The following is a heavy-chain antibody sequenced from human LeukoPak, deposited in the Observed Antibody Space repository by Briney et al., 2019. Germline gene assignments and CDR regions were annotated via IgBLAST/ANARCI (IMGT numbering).Heavy chain of an antibody. Sequence: SETLSLTCTVSGGSINRSSYYWGWIRQPPGKGLEWIGTIYYSGNTYYNPSLKSRVTISVDTSKNQFSLKLSSVTAADTAVYYCARDYDSNGNWFDPWGQGTLVTVS. CDR3: ARDYDSNGNWFDP. V-gene: IGHV4-39*01. J-gene: IGHJ5*02. CDR2: IYYSGNT. CDR1: GGSINRSSYY. D-gene: IGHD3-3*01.